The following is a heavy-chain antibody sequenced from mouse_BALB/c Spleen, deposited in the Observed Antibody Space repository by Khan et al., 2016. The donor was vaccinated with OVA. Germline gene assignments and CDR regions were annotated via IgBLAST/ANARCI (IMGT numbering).Heavy chain of an antibody. Sequence: QVQLQQSGPGLVAPSQSLSITCTISGFSLTDYGIHWVRQPPGKGLEWLVLVWGDGTTSYNSALKSRLTISKDNSKSQVFLKMNSLQTDDTAMYFCARQPYYHYNVMDYWGQGTSVTVSS. D-gene: IGHD2-10*01. CDR2: VWGDGTT. J-gene: IGHJ4*01. CDR1: GFSLTDYG. CDR3: ARQPYYHYNVMDY. V-gene: IGHV2-6-1*01.